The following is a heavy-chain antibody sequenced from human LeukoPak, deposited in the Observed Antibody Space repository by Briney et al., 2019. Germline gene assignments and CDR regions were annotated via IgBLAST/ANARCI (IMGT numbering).Heavy chain of an antibody. CDR1: GFTFSDYY. Sequence: GGSLRLSWAASGFTFSDYYMSWIRQAPGKGLEWVSYISSSGSTIYYADSVKGRFTISRDNAKNSLYLQMNSLRAEDTAVYYCARGTTVTSYYFDYWGQGTLVTVSS. J-gene: IGHJ4*02. D-gene: IGHD4-17*01. CDR3: ARGTTVTSYYFDY. V-gene: IGHV3-11*01. CDR2: ISSSGSTI.